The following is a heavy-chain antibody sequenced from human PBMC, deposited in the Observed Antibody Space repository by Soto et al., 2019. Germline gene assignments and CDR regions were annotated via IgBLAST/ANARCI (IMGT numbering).Heavy chain of an antibody. D-gene: IGHD2-2*01. Sequence: QVQMEQSGAEVKKPGASVKVSCKASEYTFTSYDINWVRQATGQGLEWMGWMNPNSGNTGYAQKFQGRVIMTRNTSLSTAYMELTSLTPADAAVYYSARGFSSPRLNWFEPWGQGTLVTVSS. CDR3: ARGFSSPRLNWFEP. CDR2: MNPNSGNT. V-gene: IGHV1-8*01. CDR1: EYTFTSYD. J-gene: IGHJ5*02.